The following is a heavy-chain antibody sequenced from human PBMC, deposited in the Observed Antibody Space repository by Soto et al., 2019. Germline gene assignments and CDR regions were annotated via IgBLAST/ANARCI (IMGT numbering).Heavy chain of an antibody. V-gene: IGHV1-69*01. CDR2: IIPIFGTA. D-gene: IGHD3-22*01. CDR3: ARERTYYYDSSGYYSDDAFDI. J-gene: IGHJ3*02. Sequence: QVQLVQSGAGVKKPGSSVKVSCKASGGTFSSYAIIWLRQAPGQGLEWMGGIIPIFGTANYAQKFQGRVTITADESTSTAYMELSSLRSEDTAVYYCARERTYYYDSSGYYSDDAFDIWGQGTMVTFSS. CDR1: GGTFSSYA.